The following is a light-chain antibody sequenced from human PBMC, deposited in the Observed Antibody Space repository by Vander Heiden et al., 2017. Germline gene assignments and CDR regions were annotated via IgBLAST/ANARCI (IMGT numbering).Light chain of an antibody. Sequence: EIVLTPSPGTLSLSPGERATLSCRASQSVSSNYLAWYQQKPGQAPRLLIYGASSRATGIPDRFSGSGSGTDFTLTISRLEPEDFAVYYCQQDGSSPITFGQGTRLEIK. J-gene: IGKJ5*01. CDR3: QQDGSSPIT. V-gene: IGKV3-20*01. CDR2: GAS. CDR1: QSVSSNY.